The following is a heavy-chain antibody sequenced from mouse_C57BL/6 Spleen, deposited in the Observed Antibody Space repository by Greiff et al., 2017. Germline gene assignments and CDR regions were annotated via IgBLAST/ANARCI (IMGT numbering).Heavy chain of an antibody. Sequence: EVKVVESGGGLVQPGGSLSLSCAASGFTFTDYYMSWVRQPPGKALEWLGFIRNKANGYTTEYSASVKGRFTISRDNSQSILYLQMNALRAEDSATYYCARYMGDGYFDYWGQGTTLTVSS. V-gene: IGHV7-3*01. CDR2: IRNKANGYTT. CDR1: GFTFTDYY. D-gene: IGHD2-3*01. J-gene: IGHJ2*01. CDR3: ARYMGDGYFDY.